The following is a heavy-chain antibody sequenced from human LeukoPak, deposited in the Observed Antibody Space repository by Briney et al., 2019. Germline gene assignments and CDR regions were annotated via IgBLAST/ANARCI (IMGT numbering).Heavy chain of an antibody. CDR2: ISSSGSTI. J-gene: IGHJ4*02. V-gene: IGHV3-48*03. CDR1: GFTFSSYE. Sequence: GGSLRLSCAASGFTFSSYEMNWVRQAPGKGLEWVSYISSSGSTIYYADSVKGRFTISRDNAKNSLYLQMNSLRAEDTAVYYCARDLSGYDILTGYSDYWGQGTLVTVSS. CDR3: ARDLSGYDILTGYSDY. D-gene: IGHD3-9*01.